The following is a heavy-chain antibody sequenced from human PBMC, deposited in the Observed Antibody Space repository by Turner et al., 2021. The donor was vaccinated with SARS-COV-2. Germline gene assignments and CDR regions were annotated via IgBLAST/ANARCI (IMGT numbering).Heavy chain of an antibody. CDR3: AKGGWGAFDY. CDR1: GFDFASSD. CDR2: ISGSGVTT. V-gene: IGHV3-23*04. Sequence: VDLVETGGGSVRPGGSLRLSCVASGFDFASSDMSWVRQVPGKGLEWVSSISGSGVTTYYADSVKGRFTISRDSFNNMVYLQMNSLRADDMAVYYCAKGGWGAFDYWGQGILVIVSS. D-gene: IGHD3-16*01. J-gene: IGHJ4*02.